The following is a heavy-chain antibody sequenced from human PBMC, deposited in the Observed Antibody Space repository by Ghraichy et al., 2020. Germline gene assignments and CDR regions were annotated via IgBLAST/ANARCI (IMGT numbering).Heavy chain of an antibody. CDR2: IYYSGTT. V-gene: IGHV4-39*02. J-gene: IGHJ6*04. CDR3: ARDGAKSNRRPPHVDV. D-gene: IGHD4-11*01. Sequence: LSLTCTVSGGSISSSSYYWGWIRQPPGKGLEWIGSIYYSGTTYYNPSLKSRVTISVDTSKNQFSLNLSSVTAADTAVYYCARDGAKSNRRPPHVDVWGKGTTVTVSS. CDR1: GGSISSSSYY.